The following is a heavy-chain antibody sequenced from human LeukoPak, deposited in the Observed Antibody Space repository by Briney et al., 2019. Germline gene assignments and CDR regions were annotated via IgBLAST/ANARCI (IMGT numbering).Heavy chain of an antibody. D-gene: IGHD4-23*01. V-gene: IGHV1-18*04. CDR2: ISAYNGNT. CDR3: ARETTVVTSDY. J-gene: IGHJ4*02. Sequence: ASVKVSCKASGYTFTGYYMHWVRQAPGQGLEWMGWISAYNGNTNYAQKLQGRVTMTTDTSTSTAYMELRSLRSDDTAVYYCARETTVVTSDYWGQGTLVTVSS. CDR1: GYTFTGYY.